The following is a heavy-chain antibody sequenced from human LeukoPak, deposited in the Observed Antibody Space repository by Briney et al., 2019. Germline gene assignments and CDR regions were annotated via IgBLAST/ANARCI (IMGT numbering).Heavy chain of an antibody. CDR2: IYSGGSI. J-gene: IGHJ3*02. CDR1: GFTVSSNY. V-gene: IGHV3-53*01. Sequence: GGSLRLSCAASGFTVSSNYMTWVRQAPGKGLEWVSVIYSGGSIYYADSVKGRFTISRDNSTNTLYLQMNSLRAEDTAVYYCARALNGFDIWGPGTLVTVSS. CDR3: ARALNGFDI.